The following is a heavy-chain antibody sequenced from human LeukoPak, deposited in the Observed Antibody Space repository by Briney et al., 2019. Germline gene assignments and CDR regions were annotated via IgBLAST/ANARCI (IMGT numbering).Heavy chain of an antibody. J-gene: IGHJ4*02. V-gene: IGHV3-30-3*01. Sequence: GGSLRLSCAASGFTFSSYAMHWVRQAPGKGLEWVAVISYDGSNKYYADSVKGRFTISRDNSKNPLYLQMNSLRAEDTAVYYCARGVSPYVYSSTFDYWGQGTLVTVSS. CDR2: ISYDGSNK. D-gene: IGHD3-16*01. CDR3: ARGVSPYVYSSTFDY. CDR1: GFTFSSYA.